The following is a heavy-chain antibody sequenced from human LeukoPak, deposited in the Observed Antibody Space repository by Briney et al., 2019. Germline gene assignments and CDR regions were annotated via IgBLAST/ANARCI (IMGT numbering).Heavy chain of an antibody. CDR2: IIPILGIA. Sequence: SVKVSCKASGGTFSSYAISWVRQAPGQGLEWMGRIIPILGIANYAQKFQGRVTITADKSTSTAYMELSSLRSEDTAVHYCARVEYYDSSGYYQPDYWGQGTLVTVSS. CDR1: GGTFSSYA. D-gene: IGHD3-22*01. V-gene: IGHV1-69*04. CDR3: ARVEYYDSSGYYQPDY. J-gene: IGHJ4*02.